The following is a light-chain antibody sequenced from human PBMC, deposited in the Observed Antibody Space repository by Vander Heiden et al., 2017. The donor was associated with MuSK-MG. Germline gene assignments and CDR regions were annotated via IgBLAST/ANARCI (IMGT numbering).Light chain of an antibody. Sequence: QSVLAQPPSVSGAPGQRVPISCTGTNSNIGAGYDVHWYQQFPGTAPTLLIYGNTNRPSGVPDRFSASKSDTSASLAISGLQADDEADYYCQSYDTALSGALFGGGTKLTVL. V-gene: IGLV1-40*01. CDR3: QSYDTALSGAL. CDR2: GNT. J-gene: IGLJ3*02. CDR1: NSNIGAGYD.